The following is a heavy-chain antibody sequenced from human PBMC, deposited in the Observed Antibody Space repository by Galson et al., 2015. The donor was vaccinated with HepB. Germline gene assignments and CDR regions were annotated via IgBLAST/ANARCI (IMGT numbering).Heavy chain of an antibody. J-gene: IGHJ5*02. CDR3: ARLGTGYSSSWYAGRNWFDP. CDR2: IDPSDSYT. D-gene: IGHD6-13*01. V-gene: IGHV5-10-1*01. CDR1: GYSFTSYW. Sequence: QSGAEVKKPGESLRISCKGSGYSFTSYWISWVRQMPGKGLEWMGRIDPSDSYTNYSPSFQGHVTISADKSISTAYLQWSSLKASDTAMYYCARLGTGYSSSWYAGRNWFDPWGQGTLVTVSS.